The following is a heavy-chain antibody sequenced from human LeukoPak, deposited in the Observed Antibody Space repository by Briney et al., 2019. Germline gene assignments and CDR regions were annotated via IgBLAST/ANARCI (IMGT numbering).Heavy chain of an antibody. CDR3: VKGDWGDI. V-gene: IGHV3-9*01. CDR1: GFTFDHYA. CDR2: ISLNSDNI. D-gene: IGHD7-27*01. J-gene: IGHJ3*02. Sequence: GGSLRLSCAASGFTFDHYAMHWVRLVSGKGLEWVSRISLNSDNIAYADSVKGRFTISRDNANNFLHLQMNSLRSEDTALYYCVKGDWGDIWDQGTMVTVSS.